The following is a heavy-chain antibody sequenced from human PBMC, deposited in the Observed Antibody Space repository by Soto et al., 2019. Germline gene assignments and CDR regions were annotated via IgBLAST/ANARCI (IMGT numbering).Heavy chain of an antibody. CDR1: GFTFSSYS. Sequence: AGGSLRLSCAASGFTFSSYSMNWVRQAPGKGLEWVSSISSSSYIYYADSVKGRFTISRDNAKNSLYLQMNSLRAEDTAVYYCASTPPLLSSGYYPIPYFDYWGQGTLVTVSS. V-gene: IGHV3-21*01. CDR3: ASTPPLLSSGYYPIPYFDY. J-gene: IGHJ4*02. D-gene: IGHD3-22*01. CDR2: ISSSSYI.